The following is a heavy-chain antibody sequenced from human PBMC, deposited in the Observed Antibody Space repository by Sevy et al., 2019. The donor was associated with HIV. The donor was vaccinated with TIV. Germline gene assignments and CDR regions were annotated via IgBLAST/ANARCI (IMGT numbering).Heavy chain of an antibody. Sequence: ASVKVSCKASGYTFTDYYIHWVRQAPGQGLEWMGWINPDSRGTNYAQKFQGRVTMTRDTSISTAYMELSRLRSDDTDVYYCARDLIAVTGGFDYWGQGTLVTVSS. CDR1: GYTFTDYY. CDR2: INPDSRGT. J-gene: IGHJ4*02. V-gene: IGHV1-2*02. D-gene: IGHD6-19*01. CDR3: ARDLIAVTGGFDY.